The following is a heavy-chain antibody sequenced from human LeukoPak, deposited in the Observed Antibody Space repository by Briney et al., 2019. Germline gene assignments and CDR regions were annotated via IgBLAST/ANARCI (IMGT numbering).Heavy chain of an antibody. J-gene: IGHJ3*02. V-gene: IGHV3-7*05. CDR2: IKQDGSEK. D-gene: IGHD2/OR15-2a*01. CDR3: ARDFSAFDI. Sequence: GRSLRLSCAASGFTFSDYWMSWVRQAPGKGLEWVANIKQDGSEKYYVDSVKGRCTISRDNAKNSLHLQMNSLRAEDTAVYYCARDFSAFDIGGQGTWSPSPQ. CDR1: GFTFSDYW.